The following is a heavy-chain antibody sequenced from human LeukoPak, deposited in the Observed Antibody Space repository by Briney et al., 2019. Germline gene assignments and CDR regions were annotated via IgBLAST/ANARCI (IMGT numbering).Heavy chain of an antibody. CDR3: ARRSWELPPRWFDP. Sequence: SETLSLTCTVSGGSVGSGTYYWSWIRQPPGKGLEWIGSIYYSGSTYYNPSLKSRVTISVDTSKNQFSLKLSSVTAADTAVYYCARRSWELPPRWFDPWGQGTLVTVSS. D-gene: IGHD1-26*01. J-gene: IGHJ5*02. CDR1: GGSVGSGTYY. CDR2: IYYSGST. V-gene: IGHV4-39*01.